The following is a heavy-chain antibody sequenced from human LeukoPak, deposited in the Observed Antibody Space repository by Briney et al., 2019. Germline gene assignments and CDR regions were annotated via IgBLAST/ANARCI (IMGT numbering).Heavy chain of an antibody. D-gene: IGHD2-2*01. CDR2: INSDGSWT. V-gene: IGHV3-74*01. Sequence: GGSLRLSCAASGNYWMHWVCQAPGKGLVWVSHINSDGSWTSYADSVKGRFTISKDNAKNTVYLQMNNLRAEDTAVYYCVSFYETYWGRGTLVTVSS. CDR1: GNYW. CDR3: VSFYETY. J-gene: IGHJ4*02.